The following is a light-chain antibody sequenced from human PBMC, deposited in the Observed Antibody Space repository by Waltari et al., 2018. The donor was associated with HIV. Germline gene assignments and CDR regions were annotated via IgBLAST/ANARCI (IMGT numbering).Light chain of an antibody. CDR3: TSYAGRNTLV. J-gene: IGLJ2*01. Sequence: QSALTQPPSASASPGQPVTISCTGNTSDVGAYNYVSWYQQPPGKAPKLMIYEVFKRPSGVPDRFSGSKSGNTASLTVSGLQAEDEADYYCTSYAGRNTLVFGGGTKLTVL. CDR2: EVF. CDR1: TSDVGAYNY. V-gene: IGLV2-8*01.